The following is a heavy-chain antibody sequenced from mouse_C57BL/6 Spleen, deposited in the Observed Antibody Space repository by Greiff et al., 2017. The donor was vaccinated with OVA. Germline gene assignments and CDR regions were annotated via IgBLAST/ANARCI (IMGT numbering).Heavy chain of an antibody. CDR1: GFTFSDYY. J-gene: IGHJ1*03. CDR2: INYDGSST. V-gene: IGHV5-16*01. Sequence: EVHLVESEGGLVQPGRSMKLSCTASGFTFSDYYMAWVRQVPEKGLEWVANINYDGSSTYYLDSLKSRFIISRDNAKNILYLQMSSLKSEDTATYYCARDRTVVARYFDVWGTGTTVTVSS. D-gene: IGHD1-1*01. CDR3: ARDRTVVARYFDV.